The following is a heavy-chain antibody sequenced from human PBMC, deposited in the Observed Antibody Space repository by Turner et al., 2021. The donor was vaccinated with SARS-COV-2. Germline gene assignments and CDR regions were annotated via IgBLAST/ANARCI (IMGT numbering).Heavy chain of an antibody. V-gene: IGHV1-69*02. CDR3: ATRVYDILTGLELGYFDY. CDR1: RDTFSSYT. Sequence: QVQLVQSGAEVKKPGSSVKVSCKASRDTFSSYTISWVRQAPGQGPEWMGRIIPSLGRANYAQKFKGRVTITADKSTSTAYMEVSSLRSEDTAVYYCATRVYDILTGLELGYFDYWGQGTLVTVSS. J-gene: IGHJ4*02. D-gene: IGHD3-9*01. CDR2: IIPSLGRA.